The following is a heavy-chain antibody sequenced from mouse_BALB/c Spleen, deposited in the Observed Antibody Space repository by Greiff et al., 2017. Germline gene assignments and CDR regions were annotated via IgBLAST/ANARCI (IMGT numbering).Heavy chain of an antibody. D-gene: IGHD1-1*01. CDR2: IDPYYGGT. Sequence: VQLKESGPELEKPGASVKISCKASGYSFTGYNMNWVKQSNGKSLEWIGNIDPYYGGTSYNQKFKGKATLTVDKSSSTAYMQLKSLTSEDSAVYFCARDYGSSYPAWFAYWGQGTLVTVSA. V-gene: IGHV1-39*01. CDR1: GYSFTGYN. J-gene: IGHJ3*01. CDR3: ARDYGSSYPAWFAY.